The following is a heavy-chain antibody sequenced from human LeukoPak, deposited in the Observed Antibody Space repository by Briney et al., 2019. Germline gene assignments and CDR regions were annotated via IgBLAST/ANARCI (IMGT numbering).Heavy chain of an antibody. CDR1: GFTFSSYS. D-gene: IGHD1-20*01. Sequence: GGSLRLSCAASGFTFSSYSMNWVRQAPGKGLEWVSSISSSSSYIYHADSVKGRFTISRDNAKNSLYLQMNSLRAEDTAVYYCARDERLTGTPDAFDIWGQGTMVTVSS. CDR2: ISSSSSYI. V-gene: IGHV3-21*01. CDR3: ARDERLTGTPDAFDI. J-gene: IGHJ3*02.